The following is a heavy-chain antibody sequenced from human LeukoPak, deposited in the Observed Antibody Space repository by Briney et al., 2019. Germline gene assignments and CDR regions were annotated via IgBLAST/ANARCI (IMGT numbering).Heavy chain of an antibody. CDR3: ARYPYNDGDYTRESGY. J-gene: IGHJ4*02. CDR2: IYYRGNT. D-gene: IGHD4-17*01. V-gene: IGHV4-59*08. Sequence: SETLSLTCNVSGGSISSYYWSWIRQSPEKGLEWIGYIYYRGNTNYNPSLKSRVTISVDASKNQFSMKLRSVTAADTAVYYCARYPYNDGDYTRESGYWGQGILVTVSS. CDR1: GGSISSYY.